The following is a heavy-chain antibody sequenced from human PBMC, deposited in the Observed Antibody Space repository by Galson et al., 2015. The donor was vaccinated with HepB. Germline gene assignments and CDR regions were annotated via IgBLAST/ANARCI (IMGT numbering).Heavy chain of an antibody. V-gene: IGHV3-30*18. CDR2: ISYSGNNK. CDR1: GLTFDNYG. J-gene: IGHJ4*02. CDR3: AKGRSVTWTGEPEYDF. D-gene: IGHD3/OR15-3a*01. Sequence: SLRLSCAASGLTFDNYGIHWVRRAPGKGLEWVAFISYSGNNKHYSGSVKGRFTISRDNSKNTLYLQMSSLTTEDTAIYYCAKGRSVTWTGEPEYDFWGQGTLVTVPS.